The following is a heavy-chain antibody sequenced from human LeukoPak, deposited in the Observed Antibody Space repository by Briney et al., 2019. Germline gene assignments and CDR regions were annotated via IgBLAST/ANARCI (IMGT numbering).Heavy chain of an antibody. J-gene: IGHJ5*02. D-gene: IGHD3-3*01. Sequence: PGGSLRLSCAASGFAFSSYAMSWVRQAPGKGLEWVSAISGSGGSTYYADSVKGRFTISRDNSKNTLYLQMNSLRAEDTAVYYCAKDTIFGVGNPFDPWGQGTLVTVSS. CDR2: ISGSGGST. V-gene: IGHV3-23*01. CDR3: AKDTIFGVGNPFDP. CDR1: GFAFSSYA.